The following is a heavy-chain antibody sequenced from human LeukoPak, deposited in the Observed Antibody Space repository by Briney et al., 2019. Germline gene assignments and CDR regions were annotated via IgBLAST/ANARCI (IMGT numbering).Heavy chain of an antibody. Sequence: ASVKVSCKASGGTFSSYAISWVRQAPGQGLEWMGGIIPKSGGTNEAQKFHDRVTMTRDTSIRTAYMEVSRLRSDDTAVYYCARSPDILTGENFDYWGQGTLVTVSS. D-gene: IGHD3-9*01. CDR2: IIPKSGGT. CDR3: ARSPDILTGENFDY. J-gene: IGHJ4*02. V-gene: IGHV1-2*02. CDR1: GGTFSSYA.